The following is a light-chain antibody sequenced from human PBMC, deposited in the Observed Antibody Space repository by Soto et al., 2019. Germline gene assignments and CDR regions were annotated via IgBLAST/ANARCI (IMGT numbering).Light chain of an antibody. Sequence: DIQMTQSPSSLSASVGDRVTITCRASQGIRSDLAWYLQKPGKVPQLLIYAASTLQSGVPSRFSGSGSGTDFTLTISSLQPEDVATYYCQKYNGAPFTFGPGTKVGIK. J-gene: IGKJ3*01. V-gene: IGKV1-27*01. CDR3: QKYNGAPFT. CDR2: AAS. CDR1: QGIRSD.